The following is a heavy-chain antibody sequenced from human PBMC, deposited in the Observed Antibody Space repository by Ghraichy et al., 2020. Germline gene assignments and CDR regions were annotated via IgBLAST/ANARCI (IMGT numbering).Heavy chain of an antibody. D-gene: IGHD6-6*01. CDR3: ASGSQLVPNRFEFDY. V-gene: IGHV4-61*01. CDR2: IYYSGST. J-gene: IGHJ4*02. Sequence: SETLSLTCTVSGGSVSSGSYYWSWIRQPPGKGLEWIGYIYYSGSTNYNPSLKSRVTISVDTSKNQFSLKLSSVTAADTAVYYCASGSQLVPNRFEFDYWGQGTLVTVSS. CDR1: GGSVSSGSYY.